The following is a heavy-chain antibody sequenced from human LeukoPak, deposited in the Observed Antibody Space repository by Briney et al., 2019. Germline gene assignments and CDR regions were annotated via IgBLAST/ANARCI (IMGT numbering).Heavy chain of an antibody. CDR2: IYNSGST. J-gene: IGHJ3*02. CDR1: GGSISSYY. CDR3: ARGARTFDI. Sequence: SETLSLTCTVSGGSISSYYWSWIRQPPGKGLEWIGYIYNSGSTNNNPSLKSRVTMSVDTSKNQFSLKLTSVTAADTAVYYCARGARTFDIWGQGTMVTVSS. V-gene: IGHV4-59*01.